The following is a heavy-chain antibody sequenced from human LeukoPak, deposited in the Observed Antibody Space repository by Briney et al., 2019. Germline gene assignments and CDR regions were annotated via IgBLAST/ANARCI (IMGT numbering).Heavy chain of an antibody. Sequence: ASVKVSCKASGYTFTSYGISWVRQAPGQGLEWMGWINPNSGGTNYAQKFQGRVTMTRDTSISTAYMELSRLRSDDTAVYYCARDPAEYYYGSGSYHPYRYYFDYWGQGTLVTVSS. J-gene: IGHJ4*02. V-gene: IGHV1-2*02. CDR1: GYTFTSYG. CDR3: ARDPAEYYYGSGSYHPYRYYFDY. CDR2: INPNSGGT. D-gene: IGHD3-10*01.